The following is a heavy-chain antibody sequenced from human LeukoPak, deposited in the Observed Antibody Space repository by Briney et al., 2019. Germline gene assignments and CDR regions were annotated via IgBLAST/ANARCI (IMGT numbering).Heavy chain of an antibody. D-gene: IGHD5-18*01. CDR1: GYTFTGYY. V-gene: IGHV1-2*02. J-gene: IGHJ5*02. CDR3: ARDGGYSYGYEGS. CDR2: INPNSGGT. Sequence: ASVKVSCKASGYTFTGYYMHWVRQAPGQGLEWMGWINPNSGGTNYAQKFQGRVTMTTDTSTSTAYMELRSLRSDDTAVYYCARDGGYSYGYEGSWGQGTLVTVSS.